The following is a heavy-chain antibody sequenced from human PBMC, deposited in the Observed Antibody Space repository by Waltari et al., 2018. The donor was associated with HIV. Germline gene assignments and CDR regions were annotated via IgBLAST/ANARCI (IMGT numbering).Heavy chain of an antibody. CDR1: GVTFRCDE. D-gene: IGHD3-10*01. Sequence: EVQVVESVGGLVQPGGSLTCSCAASGVTFRCDEMNWVRQAPGKGLEWVSYISSSGSTIYFADSVKGRFTMSRDNAKNSLYLRMNSLRAEDTAVYYCARAFMIRGTGAFDIWGQGTMVTVSS. CDR3: ARAFMIRGTGAFDI. CDR2: ISSSGSTI. J-gene: IGHJ3*02. V-gene: IGHV3-48*03.